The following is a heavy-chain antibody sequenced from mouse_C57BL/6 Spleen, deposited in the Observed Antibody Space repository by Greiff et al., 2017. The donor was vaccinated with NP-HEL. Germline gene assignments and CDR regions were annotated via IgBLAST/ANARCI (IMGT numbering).Heavy chain of an antibody. J-gene: IGHJ4*01. D-gene: IGHD2-4*01. CDR2: IYPGDGDT. V-gene: IGHV1-80*01. CDR3: ARGNYYDLYAMDY. CDR1: GYAFSSYW. Sequence: VQLQQSGAELVKPGASVKISCKASGYAFSSYWMNWVKQRPGKGLEWIGQIYPGDGDTNYNGKFTGKATLTADKSSSTAYMQLSSLTSEDSAVYFCARGNYYDLYAMDYWGQGTSVTVSS.